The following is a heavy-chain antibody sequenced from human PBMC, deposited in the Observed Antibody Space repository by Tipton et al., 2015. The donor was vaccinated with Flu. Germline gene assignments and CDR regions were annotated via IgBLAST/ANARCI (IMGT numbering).Heavy chain of an antibody. J-gene: IGHJ4*02. Sequence: QLVQSGAEVKKPGASVKVSCKASGYTFTSYDINWVRQATGQGPGWMGWMNPNSGNTGYAQKFQGRVTMTRNTSISTAYMELSSLRSEDTAVYYCAGGHRSTDSSSSKFDYWGQGTLVTVSS. CDR1: GYTFTSYD. V-gene: IGHV1-8*01. CDR3: AGGHRSTDSSSSKFDY. D-gene: IGHD6-6*01. CDR2: MNPNSGNT.